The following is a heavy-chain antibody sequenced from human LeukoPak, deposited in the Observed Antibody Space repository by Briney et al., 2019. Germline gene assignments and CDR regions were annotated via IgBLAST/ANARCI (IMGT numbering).Heavy chain of an antibody. J-gene: IGHJ4*02. CDR2: INYSMST. Sequence: SETLSLTLTVSGGSISSGGHYWSWIRQHLGNGLEWIGYINYSMSTYYNPFLMSRVTISVDTSKIQFSLKLSSVTATDTAVYYCARSQSYSSSARAYFDYWGQGTLVTVSS. CDR3: ARSQSYSSSARAYFDY. CDR1: GGSISSGGHY. V-gene: IGHV4-31*02. D-gene: IGHD6-13*01.